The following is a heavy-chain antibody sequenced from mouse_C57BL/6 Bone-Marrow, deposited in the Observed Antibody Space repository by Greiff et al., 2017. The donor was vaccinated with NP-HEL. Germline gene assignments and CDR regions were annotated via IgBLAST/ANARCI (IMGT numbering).Heavy chain of an antibody. V-gene: IGHV1-69*01. Sequence: QVQLQQPGAELVMPGASVKLSCKASGYTFTSYWMHWVKQRPGQGLEWIGEIDPSDSYTNYNQKFKGKSTLTVDKSSSTAYIQLSSLTSEDSAVYYCARSVTTVVAHYAMDYWGQGTSVTVSS. CDR3: ARSVTTVVAHYAMDY. D-gene: IGHD1-1*01. J-gene: IGHJ4*01. CDR2: IDPSDSYT. CDR1: GYTFTSYW.